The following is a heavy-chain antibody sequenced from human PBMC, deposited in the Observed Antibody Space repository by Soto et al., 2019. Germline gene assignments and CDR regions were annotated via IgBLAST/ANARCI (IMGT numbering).Heavy chain of an antibody. CDR3: ARDVSSSIEC. D-gene: IGHD6-6*01. V-gene: IGHV1-3*01. CDR1: GYTFIAYA. J-gene: IGHJ4*02. Sequence: ASVKVSCKASGYTFIAYALHWVRQATGHRLEWMGWINAGNGDTKYSQKFQDRVTITRDTSASIVYMEMSSLRFEDTTVYYCARDVSSSIECSGQGTLVTVSS. CDR2: INAGNGDT.